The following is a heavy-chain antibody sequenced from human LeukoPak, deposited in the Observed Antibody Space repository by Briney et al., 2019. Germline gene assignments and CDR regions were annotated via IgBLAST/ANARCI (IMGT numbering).Heavy chain of an antibody. CDR1: GGSISSSSYS. Sequence: ASETLSLTCTVSGGSISSSSYSWGWLRQPPGKGLEWIGSIYYSGSTYYNPSLKSRVTISVDTSKNQFSLKLSSVTAADTAVYYCARVWGSHYYYYYMDVWGKGTTVTVSS. D-gene: IGHD7-27*01. CDR3: ARVWGSHYYYYYMDV. J-gene: IGHJ6*03. V-gene: IGHV4-39*07. CDR2: IYYSGST.